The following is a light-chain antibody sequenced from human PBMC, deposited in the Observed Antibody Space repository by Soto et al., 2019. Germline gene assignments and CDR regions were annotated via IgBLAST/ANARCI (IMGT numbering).Light chain of an antibody. V-gene: IGKV1-5*01. Sequence: DIQLTQVHSTLSASVGAPVTITCRASRSDGTWLAWYQQKPGKAPKLLIYAASTLQSGVPSRFSGSGSGTEFTLTISSLQPEDFAPYYCQQRNSDPPITFCQGTRLEVK. J-gene: IGKJ5*01. CDR2: AAS. CDR3: QQRNSDPPIT. CDR1: RSDGTW.